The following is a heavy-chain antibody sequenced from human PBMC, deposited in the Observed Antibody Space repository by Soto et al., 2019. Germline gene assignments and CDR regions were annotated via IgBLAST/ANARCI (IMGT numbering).Heavy chain of an antibody. D-gene: IGHD3-3*01. J-gene: IGHJ4*02. V-gene: IGHV1-2*02. Sequence: ASVKVSCKASGYTFTDYYMHWVRQAPGQGLEWMGWINPNSGGTNYAQKFQGRVTMTRDTSISTAYMELSRLRSDDTAVYYCARTSRGVVIPFDYWGQGTLVTVSS. CDR3: ARTSRGVVIPFDY. CDR1: GYTFTDYY. CDR2: INPNSGGT.